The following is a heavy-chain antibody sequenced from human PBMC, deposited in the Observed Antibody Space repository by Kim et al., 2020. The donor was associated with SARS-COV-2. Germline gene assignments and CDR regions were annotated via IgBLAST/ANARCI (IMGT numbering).Heavy chain of an antibody. V-gene: IGHV1-69*04. CDR1: GGTFSSYA. CDR3: AVEMATGDFDY. Sequence: SVKVSCKASGGTFSSYAISWVRQAPGQGLEWMGRIIPILGIANYAQKFQGRVTITADKSTSTAYMELSSLRSEDTAVYYCAVEMATGDFDYWGQGTLVTVSS. J-gene: IGHJ4*02. CDR2: IIPILGIA. D-gene: IGHD5-12*01.